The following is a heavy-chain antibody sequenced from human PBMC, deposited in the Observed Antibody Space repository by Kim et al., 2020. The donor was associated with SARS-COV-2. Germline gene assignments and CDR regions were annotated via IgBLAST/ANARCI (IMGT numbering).Heavy chain of an antibody. J-gene: IGHJ4*02. D-gene: IGHD6-13*01. V-gene: IGHV6-1*01. Sequence: DYAVSVKSRITINPATSKNQSSLQLNSVTPEDTAVYYCLGGSSWFGTFDYWGQGTLVTVSS. CDR3: LGGSSWFGTFDY.